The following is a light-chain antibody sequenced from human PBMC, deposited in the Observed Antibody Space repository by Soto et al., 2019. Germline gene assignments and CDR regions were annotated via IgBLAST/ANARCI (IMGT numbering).Light chain of an antibody. CDR1: QTISRN. CDR3: QQSDSIPIT. J-gene: IGKJ5*01. CDR2: AAS. Sequence: DIQMTQSPSSLSASVGDRVTIPCRASQTISRNLKWYQQKPGKAPKLLIYAASSLQSGVPSRFSGSGSGTDFTLAISSLQPEDFETYYCQQSDSIPITFGQGTRLEIK. V-gene: IGKV1-39*01.